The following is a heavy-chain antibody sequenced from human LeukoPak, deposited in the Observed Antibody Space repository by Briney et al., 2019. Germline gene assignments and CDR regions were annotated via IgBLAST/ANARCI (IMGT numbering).Heavy chain of an antibody. V-gene: IGHV1-18*01. Sequence: ASVKVSCKASGYTFTSYGISWVRQAPGQGLEWMGWISAYNGNTNYAQKLQGRVTMTTDTSTSTAYMELRSLRSDDTAVYYCAXXXXXSSGWYKSDYWGQGTLVTVSS. CDR3: AXXXXXSSGWYKSDY. CDR2: ISAYNGNT. D-gene: IGHD6-19*01. J-gene: IGHJ4*02. CDR1: GYTFTSYG.